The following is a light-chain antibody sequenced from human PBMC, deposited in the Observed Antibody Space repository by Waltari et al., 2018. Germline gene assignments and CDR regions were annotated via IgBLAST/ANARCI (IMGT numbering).Light chain of an antibody. CDR3: YATDSSGSLGV. Sequence: SALTQPPSLAVPPDQTARITFPGNDLPPKYAYWYQQKSGQAPVLVISEDRKRPSGIPERFAGSNSGTMATLTIIEAQVDDEADYYCYATDSSGSLGVFGGGTKLTVL. CDR1: DLPPKY. J-gene: IGLJ2*01. V-gene: IGLV3-10*01. CDR2: EDR.